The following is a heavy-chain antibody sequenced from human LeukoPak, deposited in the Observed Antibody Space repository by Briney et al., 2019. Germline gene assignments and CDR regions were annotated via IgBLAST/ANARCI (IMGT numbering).Heavy chain of an antibody. CDR1: GGSISSYY. V-gene: IGHV4-59*08. Sequence: SETLSLTCTVSGGSISSYYWSWIRQPPGKGLEWIWYIYYSGSTNYNPSLKSRVTISVDTSKNQFSLKLSSVTAADTAVYYCARLTDYGDYSGAFDIWGQGTMVTVSS. CDR3: ARLTDYGDYSGAFDI. J-gene: IGHJ3*02. CDR2: IYYSGST. D-gene: IGHD4-17*01.